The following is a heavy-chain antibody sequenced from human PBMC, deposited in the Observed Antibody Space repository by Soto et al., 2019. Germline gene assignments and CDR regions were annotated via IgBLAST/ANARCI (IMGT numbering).Heavy chain of an antibody. V-gene: IGHV1-18*01. Sequence: QVQLVQSGAVVKNPGASVKVSCKASGYTFTSYGIGWVRQAPGQGLEWMGWINTNNGNTNSAQRLQGRVTMTADTSTRTGYMELRSLRSDDTAIYYCARDLLGSFDVWGQGTMVTISS. CDR1: GYTFTSYG. J-gene: IGHJ3*01. D-gene: IGHD2-15*01. CDR2: INTNNGNT. CDR3: ARDLLGSFDV.